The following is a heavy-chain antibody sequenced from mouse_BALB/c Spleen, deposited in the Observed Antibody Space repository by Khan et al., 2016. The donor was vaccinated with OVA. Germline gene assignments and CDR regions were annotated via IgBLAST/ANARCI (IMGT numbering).Heavy chain of an antibody. Sequence: EVQLQESGPGLVKPSQSLSLTCTVTGYSITSEYTWNWIRQFPGHKLEWMGFISYSGNTRYNPSLKSRISITRDTSKNQFFLQLNSVTSEETATYYCARKDYYDYDPFPYWGQGTLVTVAA. J-gene: IGHJ3*01. CDR2: ISYSGNT. CDR1: GYSITSEYT. V-gene: IGHV3-2*02. D-gene: IGHD2-4*01. CDR3: ARKDYYDYDPFPY.